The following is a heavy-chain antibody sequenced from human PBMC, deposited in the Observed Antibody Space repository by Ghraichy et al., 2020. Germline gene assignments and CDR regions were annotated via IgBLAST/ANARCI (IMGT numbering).Heavy chain of an antibody. CDR1: GGSISTGYYY. D-gene: IGHD6-6*01. J-gene: IGHJ3*02. Sequence: SETLSLTCTVSGGSISTGYYYWNWIRQYTGKGLEWIGFIYYSGSSYPTPSLKSRVALSVDTSNNQFFLKFSSISEADTAVYYCARVPQQVVPGMALDIWGQGTLVTVSS. CDR3: ARVPQQVVPGMALDI. V-gene: IGHV4-31*03. CDR2: IYYSGSS.